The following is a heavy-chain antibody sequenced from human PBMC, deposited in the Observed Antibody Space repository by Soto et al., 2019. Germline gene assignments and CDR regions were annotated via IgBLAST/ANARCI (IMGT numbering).Heavy chain of an antibody. CDR2: ISYDGSNK. CDR1: GFTFNTYG. D-gene: IGHD3-16*01. J-gene: IGHJ4*02. V-gene: IGHV3-30*18. CDR3: AKAQRGSGTHFDY. Sequence: QVHLVESGGGVVQPGRSLRLSCAASGFTFNTYGMHWVRQSPGKGLEWVAVISYDGSNKYYVDSVKGRFAVSRDNSKNTLYLQMSSLRAEDTAVYYCAKAQRGSGTHFDYWGQGSLVPVSS.